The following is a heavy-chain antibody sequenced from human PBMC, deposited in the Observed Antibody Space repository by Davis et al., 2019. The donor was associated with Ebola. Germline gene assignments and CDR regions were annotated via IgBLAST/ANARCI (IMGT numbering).Heavy chain of an antibody. D-gene: IGHD3-10*01. Sequence: GESLKISCAASGFTFYRYEMNWVRQAPGKGLEWVSYISGSATSTFYADSVKGRFTISRDNAKNSLYLQMDDLRTDDAAVYYCARDVGVEFDYWGQGTRVTVSS. V-gene: IGHV3-48*03. J-gene: IGHJ4*02. CDR3: ARDVGVEFDY. CDR2: ISGSATST. CDR1: GFTFYRYE.